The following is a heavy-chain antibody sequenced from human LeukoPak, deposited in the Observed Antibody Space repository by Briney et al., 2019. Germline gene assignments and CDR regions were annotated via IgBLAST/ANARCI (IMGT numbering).Heavy chain of an antibody. Sequence: QPGGSLRLSCAASGFTFSSYAMIWLRQAPGKGLEWFSAISGSGGSTYHADSVKGRFTISRDNSKNTLYLQMNSLRAEDTAVYYCAKDRVGSGWYFDLWGRGTLVTVSS. J-gene: IGHJ2*01. CDR3: AKDRVGSGWYFDL. V-gene: IGHV3-23*01. D-gene: IGHD6-19*01. CDR2: ISGSGGST. CDR1: GFTFSSYA.